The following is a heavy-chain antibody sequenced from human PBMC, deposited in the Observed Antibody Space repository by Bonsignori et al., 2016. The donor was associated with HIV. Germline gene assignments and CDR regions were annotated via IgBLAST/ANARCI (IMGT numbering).Heavy chain of an antibody. D-gene: IGHD3-22*01. CDR3: ARGAPDSSGPYGAFDI. J-gene: IGHJ3*02. CDR2: ISSNGGST. Sequence: VRQAPGKGLEYVSAISSNGGSTYYANSVKGRFTISRDNSKNTLYLQMGSLRAEDMAVYYCARGAPDSSGPYGAFDIWGQGTMVTVSS. V-gene: IGHV3-64*01.